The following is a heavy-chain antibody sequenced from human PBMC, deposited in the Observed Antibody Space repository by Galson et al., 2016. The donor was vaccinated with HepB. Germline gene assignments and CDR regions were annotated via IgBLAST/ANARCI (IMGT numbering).Heavy chain of an antibody. V-gene: IGHV3-30-3*01. Sequence: SLRLSCAASGFTFSTYAMHWVRQAPGKGLEWVAVISYDGSNKYYADSVKGRFTISRDNSKHTLYLQMNSLRAEDTAVYDCARSRAARSYFDYWGQGTLVTVSS. CDR2: ISYDGSNK. CDR3: ARSRAARSYFDY. J-gene: IGHJ4*02. CDR1: GFTFSTYA. D-gene: IGHD6-6*01.